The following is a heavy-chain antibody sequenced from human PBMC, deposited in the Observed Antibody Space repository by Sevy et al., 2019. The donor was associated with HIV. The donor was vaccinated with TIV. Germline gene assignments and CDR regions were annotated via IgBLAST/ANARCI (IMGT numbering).Heavy chain of an antibody. J-gene: IGHJ4*02. V-gene: IGHV3-7*01. CDR3: ARDDGNNYFHY. CDR2: INQDAGQK. CDR1: GFTFSKYW. Sequence: GGSLRLSCAASGFTFSKYWMGWVRQAPGKGLEWVANINQDAGQKYYVDSVKGRFTISRDNAKNSLYLQMNSLRAEDTAVYFCARDDGNNYFHYWGQGTLVTVSS. D-gene: IGHD1-1*01.